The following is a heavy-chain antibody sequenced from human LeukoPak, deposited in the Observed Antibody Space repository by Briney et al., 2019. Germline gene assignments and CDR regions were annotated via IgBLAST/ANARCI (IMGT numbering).Heavy chain of an antibody. CDR3: ARASARYSYGALEY. V-gene: IGHV1-69*02. J-gene: IGHJ4*02. Sequence: AASVKVSFKASGGTFSNYTISWVRQAPGQGLEWMGRIIPILGIANYAQKFQGRVTITADKSTSTAYMELSSLRSEDTAVYYCARASARYSYGALEYWGQGTLVTVSS. D-gene: IGHD5-18*01. CDR2: IIPILGIA. CDR1: GGTFSNYT.